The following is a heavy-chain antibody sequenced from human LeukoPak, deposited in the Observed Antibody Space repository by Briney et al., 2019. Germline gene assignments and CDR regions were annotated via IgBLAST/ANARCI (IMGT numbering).Heavy chain of an antibody. CDR2: ISSRSGTI. Sequence: GGSLRLSCAASGFTFNTYIMNWVRQAPGKGLEWVSYISSRSGTIYYADSVKGRFTISRDNAKNSLYLQMNSLRAEDTAVYYCAIEPRTPYSSGLGYWGQGTLVTVSS. CDR3: AIEPRTPYSSGLGY. D-gene: IGHD6-19*01. CDR1: GFTFNTYI. J-gene: IGHJ4*02. V-gene: IGHV3-48*04.